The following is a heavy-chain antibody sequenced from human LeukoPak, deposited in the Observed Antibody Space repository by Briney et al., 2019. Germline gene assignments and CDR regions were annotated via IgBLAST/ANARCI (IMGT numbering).Heavy chain of an antibody. Sequence: KASETLSLTCTVSGGSISSYYWSWIRQPPGEGLEWIGYIYYSGSTNYNPSLKSRVTISVDTSKNQFSLKLSSVTAADTAVYYCARGRMYYDFWSGYYIVRWFDPWGQGTLVTVSS. V-gene: IGHV4-59*12. CDR3: ARGRMYYDFWSGYYIVRWFDP. J-gene: IGHJ5*02. D-gene: IGHD3-3*01. CDR2: IYYSGST. CDR1: GGSISSYY.